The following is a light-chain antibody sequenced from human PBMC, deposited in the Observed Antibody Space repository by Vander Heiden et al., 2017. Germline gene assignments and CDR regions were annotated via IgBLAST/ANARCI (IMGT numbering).Light chain of an antibody. CDR2: GAS. CDR3: QQYNNWPRT. J-gene: IGKJ1*01. CDR1: QSVSSN. V-gene: IGKV3-15*01. Sequence: IVMTHSPATLSVSPGERATRSGRASQSVSSNLAWYQQKPGQAPRLLIYGASTRATGIPARFSGSGSGTEFTLTISSLQSEDFAVYYCQQYNNWPRTFGQGTKVEIK.